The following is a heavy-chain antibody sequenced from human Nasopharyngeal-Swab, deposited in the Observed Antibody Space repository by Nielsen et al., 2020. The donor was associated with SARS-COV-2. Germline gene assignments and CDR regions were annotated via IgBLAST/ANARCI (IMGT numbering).Heavy chain of an antibody. Sequence: GESLKISCAASGFTFRTYALTWVRQTPGRGLEWVSTISVSGDYTYYADSAKGRFSISRDNSKSTLYLQMNSLRAEDTAVYYCAKHAAYTNSWHHFDYWGKGTLGTVSS. J-gene: IGHJ4*02. V-gene: IGHV3-23*01. CDR1: GFTFRTYA. CDR3: AKHAAYTNSWHHFDY. CDR2: ISVSGDYT. D-gene: IGHD6-13*01.